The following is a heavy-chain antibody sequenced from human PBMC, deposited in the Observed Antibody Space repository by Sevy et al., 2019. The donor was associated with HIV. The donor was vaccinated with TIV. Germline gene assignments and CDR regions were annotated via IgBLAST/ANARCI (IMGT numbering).Heavy chain of an antibody. J-gene: IGHJ4*02. CDR3: AKDRSYLRGYCNNGGFHSFDY. Sequence: GGSLRLSCSASGFIFGSYGMTWVRQAPGKGLEWVSGISGTGSSTYYADSVKGRFTISRVNSKNTLYLQMNSLRVEDTAIYYCAKDRSYLRGYCNNGGFHSFDYWGQGTLVTVSS. CDR2: ISGTGSST. CDR1: GFIFGSYG. D-gene: IGHD2-8*01. V-gene: IGHV3-23*01.